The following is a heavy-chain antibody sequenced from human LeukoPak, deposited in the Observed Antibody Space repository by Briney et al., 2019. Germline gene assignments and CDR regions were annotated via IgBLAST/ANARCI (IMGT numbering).Heavy chain of an antibody. Sequence: GASVKVSCKASGYTFTGHYMHWVRQGPGQGPEWMGWINPKSGVTNYAQTFQGRVTMTRDTSISIVYMELSRLTLDDTAVYYCARALRYDDSSGYYAYWGQGTLVIFSS. CDR3: ARALRYDDSSGYYAY. V-gene: IGHV1-2*02. CDR2: INPKSGVT. CDR1: GYTFTGHY. J-gene: IGHJ4*01. D-gene: IGHD3-22*01.